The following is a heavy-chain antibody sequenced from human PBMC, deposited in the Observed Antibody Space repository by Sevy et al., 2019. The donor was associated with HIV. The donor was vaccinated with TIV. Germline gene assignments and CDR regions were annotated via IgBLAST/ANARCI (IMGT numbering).Heavy chain of an antibody. J-gene: IGHJ6*02. CDR3: ARDAGYCSSTSCYRGGGVYYYYYGMDV. V-gene: IGHV4-59*01. D-gene: IGHD2-2*02. Sequence: SETLSLTCTVSGGSISSYYWSWIRQPPGKGLEWIGYIYYSGSTNYNPSLKSRVTISVDTSKNQFSLKLGSVTAADKAVYYCARDAGYCSSTSCYRGGGVYYYYYGMDVWGQETTVTVSS. CDR2: IYYSGST. CDR1: GGSISSYY.